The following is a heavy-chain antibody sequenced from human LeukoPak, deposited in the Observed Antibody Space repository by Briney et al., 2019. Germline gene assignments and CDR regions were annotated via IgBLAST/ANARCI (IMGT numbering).Heavy chain of an antibody. V-gene: IGHV3-48*03. CDR2: ITSSGSPI. J-gene: IGHJ4*02. Sequence: GGSLRLSCAASGFTFSSYGMDWVRQAPGKGLEWVSFITSSGSPIYYADSVKGRFTISRDNAKSSLYLQMNSLRAEDTAVYYCARDSRWVFDYWGQGTLVTVSS. D-gene: IGHD4-23*01. CDR3: ARDSRWVFDY. CDR1: GFTFSSYG.